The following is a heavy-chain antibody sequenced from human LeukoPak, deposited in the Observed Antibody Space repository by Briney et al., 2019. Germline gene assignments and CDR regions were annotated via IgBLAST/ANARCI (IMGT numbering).Heavy chain of an antibody. J-gene: IGHJ4*02. Sequence: PSETLSLTCAVYGGSFSGYYWSWIRQPPGKGLEWIGEINHSGSTNYNPSLKSRVTISVDTSKNQFSLKLSSVTAADTAVYYCASGGDYDFWNLYWGQGTLVTVSS. CDR1: GGSFSGYY. CDR3: ASGGDYDFWNLY. D-gene: IGHD3-3*01. CDR2: INHSGST. V-gene: IGHV4-34*01.